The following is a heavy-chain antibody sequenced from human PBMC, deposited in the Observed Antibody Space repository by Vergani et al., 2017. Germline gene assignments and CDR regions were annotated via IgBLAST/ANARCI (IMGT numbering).Heavy chain of an antibody. CDR2: IRSKAYGGTT. Sequence: EVQLLESGGGLVKPGRSLRLSCKASGFTFGDYAMSWFRQAPGKGLEWVGFIRSKAYGGTTEYAASVKGRFTISRDDSKSIAYLQMNSLKTEDTAVYYCRGGSSSWYPYFDYWGQGTLVTVSS. J-gene: IGHJ4*02. CDR3: RGGSSSWYPYFDY. D-gene: IGHD6-13*01. CDR1: GFTFGDYA. V-gene: IGHV3-49*05.